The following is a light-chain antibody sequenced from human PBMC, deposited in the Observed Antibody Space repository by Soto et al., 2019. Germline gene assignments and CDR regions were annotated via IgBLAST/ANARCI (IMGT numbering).Light chain of an antibody. CDR2: GAS. J-gene: IGKJ4*01. V-gene: IGKV3D-15*01. CDR3: QQYISCPLA. CDR1: ESINRN. Sequence: EIVMTQSLATLSVSTGERVTXSCRASESINRNLVWYQKRPGQAPRLVIYGASTRATDSPDRSSGSGSDTEFTLTISPQQSEAFAVYYCQQYISCPLALGGGPKVNI.